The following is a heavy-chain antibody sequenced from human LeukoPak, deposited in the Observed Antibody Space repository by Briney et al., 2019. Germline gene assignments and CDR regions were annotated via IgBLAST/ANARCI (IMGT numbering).Heavy chain of an antibody. Sequence: GGSLRLSCAASGFTFSSYEMNWVRQAPGKGLEWVANIKQDGSEKYYVDSVKGRFTISRDNAKNSLYLQMNSLRAEDTAVYYCARDGWYMDVWGKGTTVTVSS. V-gene: IGHV3-7*01. D-gene: IGHD2-15*01. CDR2: IKQDGSEK. CDR3: ARDGWYMDV. J-gene: IGHJ6*03. CDR1: GFTFSSYE.